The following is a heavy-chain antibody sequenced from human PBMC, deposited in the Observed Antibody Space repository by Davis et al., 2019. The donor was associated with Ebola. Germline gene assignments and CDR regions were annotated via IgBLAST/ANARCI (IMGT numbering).Heavy chain of an antibody. CDR2: INPYTGDT. CDR3: AREGALGSSGSFDAFDI. D-gene: IGHD6-19*01. CDR1: GYTFTNYA. V-gene: IGHV1-3*01. J-gene: IGHJ3*02. Sequence: ASVKVSCKASGYTFTNYAIHWVRQAPGQGLEWVGWINPYTGDTKYSQKFQGRVTITRDTSANTAYMELSTLRSEDTAVYFCAREGALGSSGSFDAFDIWGQGTMVTVSP.